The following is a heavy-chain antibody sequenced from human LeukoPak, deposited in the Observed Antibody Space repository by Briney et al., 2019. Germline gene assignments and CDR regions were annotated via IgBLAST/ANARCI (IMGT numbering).Heavy chain of an antibody. J-gene: IGHJ4*02. Sequence: ASVKVSCRAFGYTITGYYIHWVRQAPGQGLEWMGWINPNNGGTNSAQKFQGRVTMTRDTSIGTAYMELNRLTYDDTAVYYCGRDRHWNQGNFDYWGQGTLVTVSS. D-gene: IGHD1-1*01. CDR1: GYTITGYY. CDR2: INPNNGGT. CDR3: GRDRHWNQGNFDY. V-gene: IGHV1-2*02.